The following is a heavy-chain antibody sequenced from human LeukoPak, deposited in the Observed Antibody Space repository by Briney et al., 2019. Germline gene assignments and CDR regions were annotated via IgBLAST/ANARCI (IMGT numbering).Heavy chain of an antibody. J-gene: IGHJ4*02. Sequence: GGSLRLSCAASGFTFSSYSMNWVRQAPGKGLEWVSTISDGGSITYYADSVKGRFTISRDNSKNTLFLQMNSLRAEDTAVYYCAKSRGSGSNMARGVNFDYWGQGTLVTVSS. D-gene: IGHD3-10*01. CDR1: GFTFSSYS. CDR3: AKSRGSGSNMARGVNFDY. CDR2: ISDGGSIT. V-gene: IGHV3-23*01.